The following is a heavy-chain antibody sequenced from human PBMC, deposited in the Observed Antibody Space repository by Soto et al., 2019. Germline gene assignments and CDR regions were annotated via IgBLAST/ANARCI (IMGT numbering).Heavy chain of an antibody. Sequence: PGGSLRLSCAASGFTFSSYGMHWVRQAPGKGLEWVAVISYDGSNKYYADSVKGRFTISRDNSKNTLYLQMNSLRAEDTAVYYSAKESYSSSPAYYYYYGMDVWGQGTTVTVSS. V-gene: IGHV3-30*18. CDR3: AKESYSSSPAYYYYYGMDV. CDR1: GFTFSSYG. D-gene: IGHD6-6*01. CDR2: ISYDGSNK. J-gene: IGHJ6*02.